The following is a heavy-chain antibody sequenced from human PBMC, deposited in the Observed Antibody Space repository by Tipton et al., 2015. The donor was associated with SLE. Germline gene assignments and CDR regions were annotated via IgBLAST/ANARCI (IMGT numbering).Heavy chain of an antibody. CDR1: GFTFDDYA. J-gene: IGHJ6*03. V-gene: IGHV3-9*01. CDR2: ISWNSGSI. Sequence: SLRLSCAASGFTFDDYAMHWVRQAPGKGLEWVSGISWNSGSIGYADSVKGRFTISRDNAKNSLYLQMNSLRAEDTALYYCAKGRVEYSSSHSMDVWGKGTTVTVSS. D-gene: IGHD6-6*01. CDR3: AKGRVEYSSSHSMDV.